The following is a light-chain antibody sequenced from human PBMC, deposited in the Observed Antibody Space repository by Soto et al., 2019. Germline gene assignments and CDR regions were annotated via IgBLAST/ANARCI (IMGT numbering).Light chain of an antibody. CDR3: QQSSSSPKT. J-gene: IGKJ2*01. CDR2: AAS. V-gene: IGKV1-39*01. CDR1: QTINTY. Sequence: DIQMTQSPSSLSASVGDRITITCRASQTINTYLNWYQQKPGKAPKLLIYAASTLQSGVPSRFSGSGSGTHFTLTISSLQPEDFAAYYCQQSSSSPKTFGQGTKLEVK.